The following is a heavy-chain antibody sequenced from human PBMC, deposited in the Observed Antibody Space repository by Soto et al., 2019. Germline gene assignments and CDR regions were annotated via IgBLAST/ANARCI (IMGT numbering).Heavy chain of an antibody. J-gene: IGHJ6*02. CDR1: GFTLSFNY. CDR3: AKTMIIGARGV. CDR2: INTNGDT. V-gene: IGHV3-66*01. D-gene: IGHD3-22*01. Sequence: GGSLRLSCAASGFTLSFNYMTWVRQAPGKGLEWVSLINTNGDTYYAYSVKGRFTMSRDNSKNTLFLQMNSLRAEDTAVYYCAKTMIIGARGVWGQGTTVTVSS.